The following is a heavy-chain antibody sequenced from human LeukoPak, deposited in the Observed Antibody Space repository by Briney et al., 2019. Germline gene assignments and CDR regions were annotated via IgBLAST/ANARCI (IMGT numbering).Heavy chain of an antibody. D-gene: IGHD4/OR15-4a*01. CDR1: GYSITSGYY. J-gene: IGHJ3*02. CDR3: ARVSGRGADAFDI. CDR2: INHSGST. Sequence: PSETLSLTCTVSGYSITSGYYWGWIRQPPGKGLEWIGEINHSGSTNYNPSLKSRVTISADTSKNQFSLKLSSVTAADTAVYYCARVSGRGADAFDIWGQGTMVTVSS. V-gene: IGHV4-38-2*02.